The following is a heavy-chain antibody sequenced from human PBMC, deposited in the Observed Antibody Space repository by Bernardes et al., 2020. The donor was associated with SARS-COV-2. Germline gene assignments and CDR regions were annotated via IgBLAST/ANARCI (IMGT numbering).Heavy chain of an antibody. Sequence: GGSLRLSCVVSGFTVSINYMTWVRQAPGTGLEWVSVIDSDGRTFYADSVKGRLTISRDTSRNTVYLQMNSLRAEDTAVYYCARVAGGSTSSGVMDYWGQGTVVTVSS. D-gene: IGHD6-6*01. CDR1: GFTVSINY. CDR2: IDSDGRT. J-gene: IGHJ4*02. V-gene: IGHV3-66*01. CDR3: ARVAGGSTSSGVMDY.